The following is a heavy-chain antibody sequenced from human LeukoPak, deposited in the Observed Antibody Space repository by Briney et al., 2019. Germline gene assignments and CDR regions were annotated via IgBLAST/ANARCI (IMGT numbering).Heavy chain of an antibody. CDR3: GCHSSGYPVDY. Sequence: GGSLRLSCAASGFTFSSYAMSWVRQAPGKGLEWVSAISVSGGSTYYADSAKGRFTISRDNSKNTLYLQMNSLRAEDTAVYYCGCHSSGYPVDYWGQGPLVTVSS. J-gene: IGHJ4*02. CDR2: ISVSGGST. V-gene: IGHV3-23*01. CDR1: GFTFSSYA. D-gene: IGHD3-22*01.